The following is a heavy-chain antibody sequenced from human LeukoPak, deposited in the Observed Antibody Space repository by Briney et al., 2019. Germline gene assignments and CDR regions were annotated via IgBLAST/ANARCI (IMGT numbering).Heavy chain of an antibody. CDR1: GGSIFSYY. CDR3: ARHLNNCGDDCYIFDY. CDR2: IYYSGST. D-gene: IGHD2-21*01. Sequence: SETLSLTCTVSGGSIFSYYWSWIRQPPGKGLEWMGYIYYSGSTNYNPSLKSRVTKSVDTPKNQFSLRVSSVTAADTAVYYCARHLNNCGDDCYIFDYWGQGTLVTVSS. J-gene: IGHJ4*02. V-gene: IGHV4-59*08.